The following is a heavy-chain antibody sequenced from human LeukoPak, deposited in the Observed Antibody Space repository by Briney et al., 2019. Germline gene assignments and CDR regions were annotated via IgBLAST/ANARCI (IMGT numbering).Heavy chain of an antibody. D-gene: IGHD5-24*01. CDR3: AREGYIRWLQSFTDPFDI. J-gene: IGHJ3*02. Sequence: PSETLSLTCTVSGGSISSGSYYWSWIRQPAGKGLEWIGRIDSSGSTNYNPSLKSRVTISVGTSKNQFSLKLSSVTAADTAVYYCAREGYIRWLQSFTDPFDIWGQGTMVTVSS. CDR2: IDSSGST. CDR1: GGSISSGSYY. V-gene: IGHV4-61*02.